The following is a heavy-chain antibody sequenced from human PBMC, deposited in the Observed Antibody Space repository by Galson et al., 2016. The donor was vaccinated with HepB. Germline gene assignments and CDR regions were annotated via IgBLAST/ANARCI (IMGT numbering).Heavy chain of an antibody. J-gene: IGHJ6*02. CDR2: IWHDGNNK. Sequence: SLRLSCAASGFNFTNCGLHWVRQAPGKGLEWLTVIWHDGNNKYYADSVKGRFTISRDNSKSTLYLQMNGLRGEDTAVYFCAGTLWSGFPNYYFYGLDVWGRGTTVTVSS. CDR1: GFNFTNCG. CDR3: AGTLWSGFPNYYFYGLDV. D-gene: IGHD3-3*01. V-gene: IGHV3-33*01.